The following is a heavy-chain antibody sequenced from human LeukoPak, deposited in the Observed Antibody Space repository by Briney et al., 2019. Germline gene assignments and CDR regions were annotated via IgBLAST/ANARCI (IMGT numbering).Heavy chain of an antibody. Sequence: GGSLRLSCAASGFTFSSYSMNWVRQAPGKGLEWVSSISSSSSYIYYADSVKGRFTISRDNAKNSLYLQMNSLRAEDTAVYYCARDGSGYRSGYYYGMDVWGQGTTVTVSS. D-gene: IGHD5-12*01. CDR1: GFTFSSYS. J-gene: IGHJ6*02. V-gene: IGHV3-21*01. CDR3: ARDGSGYRSGYYYGMDV. CDR2: ISSSSSYI.